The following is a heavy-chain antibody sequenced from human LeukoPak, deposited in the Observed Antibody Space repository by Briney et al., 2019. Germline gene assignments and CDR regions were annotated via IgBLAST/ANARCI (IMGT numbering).Heavy chain of an antibody. CDR3: AKAGAVVVVAAKYFDY. V-gene: IGHV3-23*01. J-gene: IGHJ4*02. D-gene: IGHD2-15*01. CDR1: GFTFSSSA. CDR2: ISGSGSGGST. Sequence: GGSLRLSCAASGFTFSSSAMSWVRQAPGKGLEWVSSISGSGSGGSTYYADSVKGRFTISRDNSKNTLYLQMNSLIAEDTAVYYCAKAGAVVVVAAKYFDYWGQGTLVTVSS.